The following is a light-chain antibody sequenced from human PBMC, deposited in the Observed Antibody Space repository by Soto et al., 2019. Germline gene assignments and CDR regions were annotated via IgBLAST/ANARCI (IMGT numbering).Light chain of an antibody. CDR2: DAS. CDR3: QQYNGYSTWT. J-gene: IGKJ1*01. Sequence: DIQLTQSPSFLSASVGVRVTITCRASQSVSIWLAWYRQKPGKAPEVLVWDASSLQRGVPSRFSGSGSGTEFTLTISSLQPDDFATYYCQQYNGYSTWTFGQGTKVDI. CDR1: QSVSIW. V-gene: IGKV1-5*01.